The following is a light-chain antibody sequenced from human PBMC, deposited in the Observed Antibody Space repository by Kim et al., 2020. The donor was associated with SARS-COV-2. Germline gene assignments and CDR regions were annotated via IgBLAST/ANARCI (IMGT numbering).Light chain of an antibody. CDR2: GKN. V-gene: IGLV3-19*01. Sequence: AWGQTVRITCQGDSLRVYYASWYQQRPGQATVLVIYGKNNRPSGIPDRFSGSSSGNTASLTITGAQAEDEADYYCNSRDSSGNHYVFGTGTKVTVL. CDR3: NSRDSSGNHYV. CDR1: SLRVYY. J-gene: IGLJ1*01.